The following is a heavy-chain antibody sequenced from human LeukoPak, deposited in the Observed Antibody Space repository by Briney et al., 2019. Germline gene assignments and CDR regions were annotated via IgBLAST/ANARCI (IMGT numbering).Heavy chain of an antibody. CDR2: FDLEDGET. V-gene: IGHV1-24*01. CDR3: AAYYCGGDCYFLDAFDI. D-gene: IGHD2-21*01. Sequence: ASVKASCKVSGYTLTELSMHWVRQAPGKGLEWMGGFDLEDGETIYGQKFQGRVTMTEDTSTDTAYMELSSLRSEDTAVYYCAAYYCGGDCYFLDAFDIWGQGTMVTVSS. CDR1: GYTLTELS. J-gene: IGHJ3*02.